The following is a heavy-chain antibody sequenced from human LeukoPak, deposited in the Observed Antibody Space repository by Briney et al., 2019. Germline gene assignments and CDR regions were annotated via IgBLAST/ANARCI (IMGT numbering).Heavy chain of an antibody. Sequence: ASVKVSCKASRYTFTSYAMHWVRQAPGQRLEWMGWINAGNGNTKYSQKFQGRVTITRDTSASTAYMELSSLRSEDTAVYYCARAPRPIVATIRYYFDYWGQGTLVTVFS. D-gene: IGHD5-12*01. CDR1: RYTFTSYA. V-gene: IGHV1-3*01. CDR2: INAGNGNT. J-gene: IGHJ4*02. CDR3: ARAPRPIVATIRYYFDY.